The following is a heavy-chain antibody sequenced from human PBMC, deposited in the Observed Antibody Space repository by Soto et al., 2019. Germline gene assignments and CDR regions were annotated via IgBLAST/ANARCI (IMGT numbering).Heavy chain of an antibody. CDR3: ARAREPEYSSAIVFDI. D-gene: IGHD5-18*01. Sequence: LRLSCSASGLTVSSSYMSWVRQGPAQGLQLVSVIYSAGSKYYANSVKGRFTISRDISTNMVYLQMSRLTDEDTAVYYFARAREPEYSSAIVFDIWGQGALVTVSS. V-gene: IGHV3-53*01. CDR1: GLTVSSSY. CDR2: IYSAGSK. J-gene: IGHJ4*02.